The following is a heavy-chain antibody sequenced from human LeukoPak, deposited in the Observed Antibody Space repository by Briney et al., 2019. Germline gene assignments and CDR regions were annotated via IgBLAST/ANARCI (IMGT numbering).Heavy chain of an antibody. D-gene: IGHD3-3*01. CDR3: ARAAGITIFGVVKY. CDR2: ISSDSSTI. J-gene: IGHJ4*02. V-gene: IGHV3-48*01. Sequence: GGSLRLSCAASGFTFSSYGMNWVRQAPGKGLEWISYISSDSSTIYYADSVKGRFTISRDNAKNSLYLQMNSLRAEDTAVYYCARAAGITIFGVVKYWGQGTLVTVSS. CDR1: GFTFSSYG.